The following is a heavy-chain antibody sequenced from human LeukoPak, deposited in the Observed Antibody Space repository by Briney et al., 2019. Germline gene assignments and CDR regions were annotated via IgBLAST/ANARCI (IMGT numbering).Heavy chain of an antibody. CDR2: MSGSGGST. D-gene: IGHD3-10*01. V-gene: IGHV3-23*01. CDR3: ARDRVFSQFRITMPFDI. Sequence: GGSLRLSCTVSGFTVSSNSMSWVRQAPGKGLEWVSVMSGSGGSTYYADSVKGRFTISRDNSKNTLYLQMNSLTAEDTAVYYCARDRVFSQFRITMPFDIWGQGTMVTVSS. CDR1: GFTVSSNS. J-gene: IGHJ3*02.